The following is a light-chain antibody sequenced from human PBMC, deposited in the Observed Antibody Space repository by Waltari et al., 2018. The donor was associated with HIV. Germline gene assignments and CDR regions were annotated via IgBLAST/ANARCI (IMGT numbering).Light chain of an antibody. CDR2: GNN. J-gene: IGLJ3*02. CDR3: AAWDDSLSGRV. CDR1: SSNIGSSS. V-gene: IGLV1-47*01. Sequence: QSVLTQPPSASGTPGQRVTISCSGSSSNIGSSSIYWYQQLPGTAPKLLIYGNNQRPSGVPDRFSGSKSGTSASLAISGLRSEDEADYYCAAWDDSLSGRVFGGGTKLTVL.